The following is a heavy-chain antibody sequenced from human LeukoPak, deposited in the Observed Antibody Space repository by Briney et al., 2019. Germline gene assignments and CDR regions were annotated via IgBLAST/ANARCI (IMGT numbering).Heavy chain of an antibody. V-gene: IGHV4-4*09. J-gene: IGHJ5*02. CDR1: GGSISGYY. Sequence: SETLSLTCSVSGGSISGYYWSWVRQPPGKGLEWIGYIYTSGSTNYNPSLKSRVTISVDTSKNQFSLKLSSVTAADTAVYYCATTTTIASWFDPWGQGTLVTVSP. CDR2: IYTSGST. D-gene: IGHD2-21*01. CDR3: ATTTTIASWFDP.